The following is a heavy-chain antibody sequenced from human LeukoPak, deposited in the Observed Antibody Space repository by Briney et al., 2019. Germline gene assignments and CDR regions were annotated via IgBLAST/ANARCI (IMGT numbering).Heavy chain of an antibody. J-gene: IGHJ4*02. V-gene: IGHV3-53*01. CDR3: ARGQSTLEY. CDR1: GFTVSSNY. CDR2: IYSGDTA. Sequence: PGGSLRLSCAASGFTVSSNYMSWDRQAPEKGLEWVSVIYSGDTAYYADSVKGRFTISKDNSKNTLYLQMNSLRAEDTAVYYCARGQSTLEYWGQGTLVTVSS.